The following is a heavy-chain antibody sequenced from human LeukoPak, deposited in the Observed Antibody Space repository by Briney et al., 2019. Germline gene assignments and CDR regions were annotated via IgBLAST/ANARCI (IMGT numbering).Heavy chain of an antibody. CDR3: ARASEIQLWPSYVDY. CDR1: GYTFTDYY. Sequence: ASVKVSCKASGYTFTDYYMHWVRQAPGQGLEWMGWINPNSGGTNYAQKFQGRDTMTRDTSISTVYMELSRLRSDDTAVYYCARASEIQLWPSYVDYWGQGTLVTVSS. D-gene: IGHD5-18*01. V-gene: IGHV1-2*02. CDR2: INPNSGGT. J-gene: IGHJ4*02.